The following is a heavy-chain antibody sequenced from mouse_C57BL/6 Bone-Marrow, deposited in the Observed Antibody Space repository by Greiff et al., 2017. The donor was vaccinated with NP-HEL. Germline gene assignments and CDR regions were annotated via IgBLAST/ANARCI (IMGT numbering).Heavy chain of an antibody. CDR1: GYTFTSYW. V-gene: IGHV1-55*01. J-gene: IGHJ2*01. CDR2: IYPGSGST. CDR3: TRTVVATDFDY. Sequence: VQLQQPGAELVKPGASVKMSCKASGYTFTSYWITWVKQRPGQGLEWIGDIYPGSGSTNDTEKFKSKATLTVDTSSSTAYMQLSSLTSEDADVYYCTRTVVATDFDYWGQGTTLTVSS. D-gene: IGHD1-1*01.